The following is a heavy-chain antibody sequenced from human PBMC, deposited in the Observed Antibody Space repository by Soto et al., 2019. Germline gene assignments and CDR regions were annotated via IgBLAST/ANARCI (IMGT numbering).Heavy chain of an antibody. CDR3: AKAAIWGGGRYYYYYMDV. CDR2: INAGGSTT. J-gene: IGHJ6*03. V-gene: IGHV3-23*03. CDR1: GFIFSGYG. D-gene: IGHD2-15*01. Sequence: EVQLLESGGGLVQPGGSLRLSCAASGFIFSGYGMTWVRQAPGRGLEWVSIINAGGSTTHYADSVKGRFPISRDDSKNTLYLQMNSLRGDDTAVYYCAKAAIWGGGRYYYYYMDVWGKGTTVTVSS.